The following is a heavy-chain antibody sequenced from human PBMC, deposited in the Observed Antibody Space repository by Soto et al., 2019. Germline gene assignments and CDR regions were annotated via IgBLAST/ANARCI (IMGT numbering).Heavy chain of an antibody. D-gene: IGHD3-16*01. V-gene: IGHV2-26*01. J-gene: IGHJ6*03. CDR1: GFSLRNARMG. CDR3: ARMLAVNYDYYYVDV. Sequence: QVTLKESGPVLVKPTETLTLTCTVSGFSLRNARMGVSWIRQPPGKALEWLAQILSSDEKSYNTSLKGRLALSKDTSKSQVVLTMTDMDPVDTATYFCARMLAVNYDYYYVDVWGEGTTVTVSS. CDR2: ILSSDEK.